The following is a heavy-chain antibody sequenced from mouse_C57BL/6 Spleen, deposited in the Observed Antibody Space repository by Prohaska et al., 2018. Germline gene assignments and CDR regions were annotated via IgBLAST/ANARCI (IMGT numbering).Heavy chain of an antibody. V-gene: IGHV10-3*01. J-gene: IGHJ4*01. CDR3: VRGSNKEEGAMDY. Sequence: EVQLVESGGGLVQPKGSLKLSCAASGFTFNTYAMHWFRQAPGKGLEWVARIRSKRSNYATYYADSVKDRFTISRDDSQSMLYLQMNNLKTEDTAMYYCVRGSNKEEGAMDYWGQGTSVTVSS. CDR1: GFTFNTYA. D-gene: IGHD2-5*01. CDR2: IRSKRSNYAT.